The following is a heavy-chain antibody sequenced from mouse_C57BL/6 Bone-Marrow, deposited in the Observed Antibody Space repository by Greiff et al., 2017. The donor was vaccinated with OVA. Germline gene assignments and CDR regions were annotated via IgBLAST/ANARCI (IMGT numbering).Heavy chain of an antibody. V-gene: IGHV1-5*01. CDR1: GYTFTSYW. CDR3: TRHPSYYYGSRHFDY. J-gene: IGHJ2*01. D-gene: IGHD1-1*01. Sequence: VQLQQSGTVLARPGASVKMSCKTSGYTFTSYWMHWVKQRPGQGLEWIGAIYPGNSDTSYNQKFKGKAKLTAVTSASTAYMELSSLTNEDSAVYYYTRHPSYYYGSRHFDYWGQGTTLTVSS. CDR2: IYPGNSDT.